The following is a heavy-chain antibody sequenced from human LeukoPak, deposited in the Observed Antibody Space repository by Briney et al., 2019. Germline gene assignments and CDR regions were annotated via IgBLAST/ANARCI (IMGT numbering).Heavy chain of an antibody. V-gene: IGHV4-39*01. J-gene: IGHJ4*02. D-gene: IGHD3-16*01. CDR2: IYFSGST. CDR1: GGSITSSSYY. CDR3: ARRRFGDSALDY. Sequence: SETLSLTCTVSGGSITSSSYYWGWIRQPPGKGLEWIGIIYFSGSTYCNPSFKSRVTISVDTSKNQFSLKLSSVTAADTAVYYCARRRFGDSALDYWGQGTMVSVSS.